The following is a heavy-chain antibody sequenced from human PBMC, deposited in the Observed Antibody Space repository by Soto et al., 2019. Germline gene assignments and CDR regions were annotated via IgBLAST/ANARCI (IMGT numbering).Heavy chain of an antibody. CDR1: RFTFSNFG. CDR2: ISSDGSDK. CDR3: VRGSDVARQELDY. Sequence: QVQVVESGGGVVQPGRSLRLSCAASRFTFSNFGMHWVRQAPGKGLEWVAAISSDGSDKYYLDSVKGRFIISRDNSKNTLFLQMNSLRVEDTAVYYCVRGSDVARQELDYWGQGTLVTVSS. V-gene: IGHV3-30*03. J-gene: IGHJ4*02. D-gene: IGHD2-15*01.